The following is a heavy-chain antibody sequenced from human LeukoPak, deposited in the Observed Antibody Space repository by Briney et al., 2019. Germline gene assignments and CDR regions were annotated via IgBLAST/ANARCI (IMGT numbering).Heavy chain of an antibody. V-gene: IGHV3-33*06. CDR2: IWSDGANR. CDR1: GCTFSHFA. J-gene: IGHJ4*02. CDR3: AKDAQRGFDYSNSLEF. D-gene: IGHD4-11*01. Sequence: PGESLRLSCVASGCTFSHFAFHWVRQAPGKGLEWVAVIWSDGANRYYGDSVKGRFIIYRDDSKNTIYLQMNSLRAEDTAVYYCAKDAQRGFDYSNSLEFWGQGSLVTVSS.